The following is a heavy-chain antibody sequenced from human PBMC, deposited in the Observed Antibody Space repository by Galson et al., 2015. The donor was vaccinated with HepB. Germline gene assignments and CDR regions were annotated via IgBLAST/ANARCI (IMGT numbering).Heavy chain of an antibody. CDR1: GFIFRHHA. D-gene: IGHD3-16*01. CDR3: VKEGAWFGGDWFDP. J-gene: IGHJ5*02. Sequence: SLRLSCAGSGFIFRHHAMAWIRQAPGKGLEWVSGINGRGSTRSYSAAVKGPFPISRDNSKDTVFLQMDNLRPEDTAVYYCVKEGAWFGGDWFDPWGQGALVTVS. CDR2: INGRGSTR. V-gene: IGHV3-23*01.